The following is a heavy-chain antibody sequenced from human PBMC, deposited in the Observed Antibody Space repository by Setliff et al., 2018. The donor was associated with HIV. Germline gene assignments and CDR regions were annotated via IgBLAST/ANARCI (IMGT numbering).Heavy chain of an antibody. CDR1: GYNFPSYW. CDR2: IYPGDSDT. J-gene: IGHJ3*02. Sequence: GESLKISCKTSGYNFPSYWIGWVRQMPGKGLEWMGIIYPGDSDTRYSPSFQGQVTISADKSISTAYLQWSTLKASDTAIYYCARHRHTAAGTLDAFDIWGQGTVVTVSS. CDR3: ARHRHTAAGTLDAFDI. V-gene: IGHV5-51*01. D-gene: IGHD6-13*01.